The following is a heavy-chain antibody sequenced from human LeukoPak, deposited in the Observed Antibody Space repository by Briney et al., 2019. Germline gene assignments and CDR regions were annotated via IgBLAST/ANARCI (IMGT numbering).Heavy chain of an antibody. Sequence: ASVKVSCKASGYTFTSYDISWVRQATGQGLEWMGWMNPNSGNTGYAQKFQGRVTMTRNTSISTAYMELSSLRSEDTAVYYCARGLGDFWSGYYTTPYYFDYWGQGTLVTVSS. V-gene: IGHV1-8*01. J-gene: IGHJ4*02. CDR3: ARGLGDFWSGYYTTPYYFDY. CDR1: GYTFTSYD. D-gene: IGHD3-3*01. CDR2: MNPNSGNT.